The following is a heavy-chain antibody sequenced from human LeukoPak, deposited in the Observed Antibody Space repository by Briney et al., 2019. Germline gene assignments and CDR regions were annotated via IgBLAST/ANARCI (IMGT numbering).Heavy chain of an antibody. CDR3: ARDDGGLDY. CDR2: IYYSGST. Sequence: SETLSLTCTVSGGSISSYYWSWIRQPPGKGLEWVGYIYYSGSTNYNPSLKSRVTISVDTSKNQFSLKLSSVTAADTAVYYCARDDGGLDYWGQGTLVTVSS. J-gene: IGHJ4*02. V-gene: IGHV4-59*01. D-gene: IGHD3-16*01. CDR1: GGSISSYY.